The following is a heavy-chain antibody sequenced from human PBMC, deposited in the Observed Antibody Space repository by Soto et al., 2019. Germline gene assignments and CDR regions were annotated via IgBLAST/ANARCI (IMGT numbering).Heavy chain of an antibody. CDR3: AKDTEENSESSDFDY. J-gene: IGHJ4*02. Sequence: GGSLRLSCAASGFTFSSYGMHWVRQAPGKGLEWVAVISYDGSNKYYADSVKGRFTISRDSSKNTLYLQMNSLRAEDTAVYYCAKDTEENSESSDFDYWGQGTLVTVSS. D-gene: IGHD1-26*01. CDR2: ISYDGSNK. CDR1: GFTFSSYG. V-gene: IGHV3-30*18.